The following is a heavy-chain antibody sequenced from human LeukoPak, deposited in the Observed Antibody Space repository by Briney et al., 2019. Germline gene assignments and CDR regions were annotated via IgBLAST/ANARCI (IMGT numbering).Heavy chain of an antibody. J-gene: IGHJ3*01. CDR1: GFTFSIHG. V-gene: IGHV3-33*01. Sequence: QTGGSLRLSCAASGFTFSIHGIHWVRQAPGKGWVWVVVTWRDGSDKYFADSVKGRFTLSRDNSKNPLYMQMNSLRVEDTALYYCAREGGSNSRTFDLWGQGTMVIVS. CDR2: TWRDGSDK. CDR3: AREGGSNSRTFDL. D-gene: IGHD1-26*01.